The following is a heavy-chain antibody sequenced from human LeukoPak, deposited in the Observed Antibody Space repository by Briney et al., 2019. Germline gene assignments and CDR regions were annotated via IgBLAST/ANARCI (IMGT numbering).Heavy chain of an antibody. CDR2: IHGGADIP. J-gene: IGHJ3*02. CDR3: GRDPNGNYIGAFEM. V-gene: IGHV3-23*01. Sequence: GGSLRLSCTASGFTFSHYDMTWVRQAPGKGLEWVSSIHGGADIPSYADSVKGRFTISRDNSKNTLFLEMNSLRGEDTAVYYCGRDPNGNYIGAFEMWGPGTRVTVSS. D-gene: IGHD1-7*01. CDR1: GFTFSHYD.